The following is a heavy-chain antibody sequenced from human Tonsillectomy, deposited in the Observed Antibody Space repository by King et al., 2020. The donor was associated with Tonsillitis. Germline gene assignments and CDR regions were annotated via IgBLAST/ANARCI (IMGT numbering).Heavy chain of an antibody. Sequence: QLVQSGAEVKKPGESLKISCKGSGYNFTTYWIGWVRQMPGKGLEWMGIIYAGDSDTRYSPSFQGQVTISADKSISTAYLQWGSLKAPDTAMYYCARPRRSGWNDAFDLWGQGTMVTVSS. CDR2: IYAGDSDT. V-gene: IGHV5-51*01. D-gene: IGHD6-19*01. J-gene: IGHJ3*01. CDR1: GYNFTTYW. CDR3: ARPRRSGWNDAFDL.